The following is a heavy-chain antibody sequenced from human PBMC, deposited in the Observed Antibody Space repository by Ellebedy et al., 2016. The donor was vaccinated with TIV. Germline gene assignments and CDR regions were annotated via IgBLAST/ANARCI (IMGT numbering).Heavy chain of an antibody. CDR2: ISYDGSYK. CDR1: GFIFSSYA. CDR3: ARYNWNSGHY. Sequence: GGSLRLSCAASGFIFSSYAMHWVRQAPGKGLEWVAVISYDGSYKYYADSVKGRFTISRDNAKNTLYLQMNSLRAEDTAVYYCARYNWNSGHYWGQGTLITVSS. D-gene: IGHD1-20*01. V-gene: IGHV3-30*04. J-gene: IGHJ4*01.